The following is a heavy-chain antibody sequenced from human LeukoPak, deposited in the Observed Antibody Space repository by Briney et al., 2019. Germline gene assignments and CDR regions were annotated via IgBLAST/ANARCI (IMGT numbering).Heavy chain of an antibody. CDR1: GFTFSSYS. J-gene: IGHJ3*02. V-gene: IGHV3-21*01. CDR3: ARVYYDSTSVAFDI. D-gene: IGHD3-22*01. CDR2: ISSSSSYI. Sequence: GGSLRLPCAASGFTFSSYSMNWVRQAPGKGLEWVSSISSSSSYIYYADSVKGRFTISRDNAKNSLYLQMNSLRAEDTAVYYCARVYYDSTSVAFDIWGQGTMVTVSS.